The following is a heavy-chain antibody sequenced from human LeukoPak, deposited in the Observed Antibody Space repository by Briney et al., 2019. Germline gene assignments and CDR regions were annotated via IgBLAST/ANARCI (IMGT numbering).Heavy chain of an antibody. V-gene: IGHV3-48*01. CDR2: ISSSSSTI. CDR1: GFTFSSYG. Sequence: GGSLRLSCAASGFTFSSYGMHWVRQAPGKGLEWVSYISSSSSTIYYADSVKGRFTISRDNAKNSLYLQMNSLRAEDTAVYYCARDKPRITMVRGVINPIDYWGQGTLVTVSS. D-gene: IGHD3-10*01. CDR3: ARDKPRITMVRGVINPIDY. J-gene: IGHJ4*02.